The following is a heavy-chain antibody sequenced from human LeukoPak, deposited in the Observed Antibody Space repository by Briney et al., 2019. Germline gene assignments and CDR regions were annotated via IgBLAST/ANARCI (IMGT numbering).Heavy chain of an antibody. D-gene: IGHD3-22*01. V-gene: IGHV3-43*01. J-gene: IGHJ4*02. CDR1: GFTLEDYT. CDR2: INWHGTT. CDR3: VKDISYESSGSVFEY. Sequence: GGSLRLSCAASGFTLEDYTMHWVRQAPGKTLEWVSLINWHGTTYYTDSVKGRFTISRENSKNSLYLQMDTLRREDTAFYYCVKDISYESSGSVFEYWGQGALVTVSS.